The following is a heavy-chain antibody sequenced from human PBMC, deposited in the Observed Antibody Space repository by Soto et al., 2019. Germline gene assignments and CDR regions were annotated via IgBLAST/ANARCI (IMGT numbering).Heavy chain of an antibody. D-gene: IGHD3-9*01. CDR1: EFTFSTYA. Sequence: GGSLRLSCAASEFTFSTYAMSWVRQAPGKGLEWVSSIGSGGSPTYYADSVKGRFTISRDNSKNTLYLQMNSLRAEDTAVYYCAKGALSTYFDWGQGTMVTVSS. CDR3: AKGALSTYFD. V-gene: IGHV3-23*01. J-gene: IGHJ4*02. CDR2: IGSGGSPT.